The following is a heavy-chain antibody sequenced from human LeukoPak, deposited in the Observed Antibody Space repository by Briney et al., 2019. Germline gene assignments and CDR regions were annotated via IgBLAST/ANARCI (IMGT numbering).Heavy chain of an antibody. CDR3: ASGLNSRSSSC. V-gene: IGHV1-2*02. CDR2: ICPESGGT. CDR1: GYSFTGYC. D-gene: IGHD6-13*01. Sequence: DSVKVSCKASGYSFTGYCMHWVRQAPGQGLEWMGRICPESGGTNYAQKFQGRVTMTTDTTVSTAYMELSGLKSDDTAVYYCASGLNSRSSSCWGQGTRVTVSS. J-gene: IGHJ4*02.